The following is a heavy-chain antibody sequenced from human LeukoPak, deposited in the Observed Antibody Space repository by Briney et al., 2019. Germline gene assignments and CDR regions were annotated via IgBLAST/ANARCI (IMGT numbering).Heavy chain of an antibody. CDR3: ARDNPTLAQTEYFQH. CDR1: GFTFSSYA. V-gene: IGHV3-30-3*01. Sequence: PGRSLRLSCAASGFTFSSYAMHWVRQAPGKGLEWVAVISYDGSNKYYADSVKGRFTISRDNSKNTLYLQMNSLRAEDTAVYYCARDNPTLAQTEYFQHWGQGTLVTVSS. J-gene: IGHJ1*01. CDR2: ISYDGSNK.